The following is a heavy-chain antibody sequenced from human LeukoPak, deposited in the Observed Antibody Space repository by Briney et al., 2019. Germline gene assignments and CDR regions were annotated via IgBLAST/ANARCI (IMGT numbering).Heavy chain of an antibody. CDR2: ISGNGAAT. D-gene: IGHD4-23*01. CDR3: AKFSPYGGNSY. Sequence: GGSLRLSCAASGFTFSSYAMSWVRQAPGKGLERVSAISGNGAATFYADSVKGRFTISRDNSKNTLYLQMNSLKVEDTALYYCAKFSPYGGNSYWGQGTLVTVSS. CDR1: GFTFSSYA. J-gene: IGHJ4*02. V-gene: IGHV3-23*01.